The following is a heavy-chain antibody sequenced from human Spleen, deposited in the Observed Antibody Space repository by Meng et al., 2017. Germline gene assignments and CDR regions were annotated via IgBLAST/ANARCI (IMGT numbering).Heavy chain of an antibody. CDR1: GGSFGDYN. J-gene: IGHJ4*02. Sequence: VHPMKGAAGLFKPSDTLSLSSVLTGGSFGDYNGSWIRQPPGKGLEWIGEINHSGSTNYNPSLESRATISVDTSQNNLSLKLSSVTAADSAVYYCARGPTTMAHDFDYWGQGTLVTVSS. V-gene: IGHV4-34*01. CDR2: INHSGST. CDR3: ARGPTTMAHDFDY. D-gene: IGHD4-11*01.